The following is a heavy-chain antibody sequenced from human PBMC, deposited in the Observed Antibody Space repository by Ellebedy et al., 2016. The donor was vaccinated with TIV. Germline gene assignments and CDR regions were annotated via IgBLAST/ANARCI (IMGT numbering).Heavy chain of an antibody. CDR1: GYDFARYW. V-gene: IGHV5-51*01. Sequence: GESLKISCQGSGYDFARYWIAWVRPMPGEGLEWMGIINPGDSDTRYSPSFQGHVTISADKSISTAYLQWSSLQASDTAMYYCARHRAAGGNYYNGMDVWGQGTTLTVSS. J-gene: IGHJ6*02. D-gene: IGHD4-23*01. CDR3: ARHRAAGGNYYNGMDV. CDR2: INPGDSDT.